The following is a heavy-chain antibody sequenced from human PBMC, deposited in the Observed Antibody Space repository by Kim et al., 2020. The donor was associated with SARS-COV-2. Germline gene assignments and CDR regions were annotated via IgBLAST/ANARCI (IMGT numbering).Heavy chain of an antibody. CDR3: ARLSYSSSWYSRWFDP. D-gene: IGHD6-13*01. V-gene: IGHV5-10-1*01. Sequence: PSFKGHVTISADKSISTAYLQWSSLKASDTAIYYCARLSYSSSWYSRWFDPWGQGTLVTVSS. J-gene: IGHJ5*02.